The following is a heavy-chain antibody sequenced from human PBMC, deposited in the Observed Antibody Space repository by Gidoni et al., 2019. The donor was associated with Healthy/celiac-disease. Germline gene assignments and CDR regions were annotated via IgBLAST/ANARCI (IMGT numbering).Heavy chain of an antibody. Sequence: EVQLVESGGGLVQPGGSLRLSCAASGFTFSSYSMNWVRQAPGKGLEWVSYISSSSSTIYYADSVKGRFTISRDNAKNSLYLQMNSLRAEDTAVYYCARDSVRYDFWSGYAEGFDYWGQGTLVTVSS. D-gene: IGHD3-3*01. CDR2: ISSSSSTI. CDR3: ARDSVRYDFWSGYAEGFDY. CDR1: GFTFSSYS. V-gene: IGHV3-48*01. J-gene: IGHJ4*02.